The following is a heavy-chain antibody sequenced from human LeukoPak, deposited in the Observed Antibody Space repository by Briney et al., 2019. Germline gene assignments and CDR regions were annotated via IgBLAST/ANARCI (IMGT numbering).Heavy chain of an antibody. CDR2: INHNGNT. CDR1: GGCFIGNS. V-gene: IGHV4-34*01. Sequence: PSETLSLTCVVYGGCFIGNSWSWIRQPPGKGLERIGEINHNGNTSYNPSLKSRVTISVDTSKNQFSLKLSSVTAADTAVYYCALSVVSPNWYFDLWGRGTLVTVSS. D-gene: IGHD4-23*01. CDR3: ALSVVSPNWYFDL. J-gene: IGHJ2*01.